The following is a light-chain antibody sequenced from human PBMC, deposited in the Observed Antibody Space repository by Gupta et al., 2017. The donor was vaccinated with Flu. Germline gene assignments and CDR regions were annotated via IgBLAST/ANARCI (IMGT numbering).Light chain of an antibody. Sequence: IQMTQSPSSVPAPVGDSVTITSRASQGISSWLAWYQQKPGKAPKLLFSAASSLESGVPARFSGSGSGTDFSLTISSLQPEDVATYYCQQANSIPKSFGQGTKVEIK. J-gene: IGKJ1*01. CDR1: QGISSW. V-gene: IGKV1-12*01. CDR2: AAS. CDR3: QQANSIPKS.